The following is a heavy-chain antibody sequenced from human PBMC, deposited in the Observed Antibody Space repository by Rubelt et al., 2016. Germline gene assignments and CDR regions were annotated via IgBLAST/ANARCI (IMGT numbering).Heavy chain of an antibody. Sequence: QVQLQQWGAGLLKPSETLSLTCAVYGGSFSGYYWSWLRQPPGKGLEWIGEINHSGSTNYNPSLKSRVTISVDTSKTQCSLKLSSVTAADTAVYYWASGSSEWLMDAFDIWGQGTRVTVSS. CDR3: ASGSSEWLMDAFDI. CDR2: INHSGST. D-gene: IGHD6-19*01. J-gene: IGHJ3*02. V-gene: IGHV4-34*01. CDR1: GGSFSGYY.